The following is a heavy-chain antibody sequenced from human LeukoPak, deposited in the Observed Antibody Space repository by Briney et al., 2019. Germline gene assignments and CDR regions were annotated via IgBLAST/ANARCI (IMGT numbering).Heavy chain of an antibody. V-gene: IGHV4-34*01. J-gene: IGHJ4*02. CDR1: GGSFDGFY. CDR2: VNHREVT. Sequence: SETLSLTCAVYGGSFDGFYWSWFRQAPGGGLEWIGEVNHREVTHYNPSLKSRVTILADASKNQFSLKLSSVTAADTAVYYCARENKRWLQFDYWGQGTLATVSS. D-gene: IGHD5-24*01. CDR3: ARENKRWLQFDY.